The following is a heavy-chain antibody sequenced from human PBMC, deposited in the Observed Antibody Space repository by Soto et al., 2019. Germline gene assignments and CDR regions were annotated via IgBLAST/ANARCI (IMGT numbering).Heavy chain of an antibody. Sequence: SVKVSCKASGRTFWSYAISWVRQAPGQGLEWMGGIIPIFVTANYAQKFQGSVTITPDESTSTAYMELSSLRSEDTAVYYCAADSSSWCSRGSPTGWYAPWGQRPMVAVSS. D-gene: IGHD6-13*01. CDR2: IIPIFVTA. V-gene: IGHV1-69*13. J-gene: IGHJ5*02. CDR1: GRTFWSYA. CDR3: AADSSSWCSRGSPTGWYAP.